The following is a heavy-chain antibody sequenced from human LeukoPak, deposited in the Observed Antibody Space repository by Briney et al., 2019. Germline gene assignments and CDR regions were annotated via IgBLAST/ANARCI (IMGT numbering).Heavy chain of an antibody. J-gene: IGHJ4*02. V-gene: IGHV4-61*02. CDR2: IYTSGST. CDR3: ARVGGSYYSIDY. Sequence: PSETLSLTCTVSGGSISSGSYYWSWIRQPAGKGLEWIGRIYTSGSTNYNPSLKSRVTISVDTSKNQFSLKLSSVTAADTAVYYCARVGGSYYSIDYWGQGTLVTVSS. D-gene: IGHD1-26*01. CDR1: GGSISSGSYY.